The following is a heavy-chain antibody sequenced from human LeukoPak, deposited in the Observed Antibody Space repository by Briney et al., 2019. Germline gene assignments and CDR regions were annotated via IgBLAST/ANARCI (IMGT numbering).Heavy chain of an antibody. V-gene: IGHV1-69*13. D-gene: IGHD3-10*01. CDR3: AAGGLRGYYGMDV. CDR2: IIPIFGTA. Sequence: GASVKVSCKASGGTSSSYAISWVRQAPGQGLEWMGGIIPIFGTANYAQKFQGRVTITADESTSTAYMELSSLRSEDTAVYYCAAGGLRGYYGMDVWGQGTTVTVSS. J-gene: IGHJ6*02. CDR1: GGTSSSYA.